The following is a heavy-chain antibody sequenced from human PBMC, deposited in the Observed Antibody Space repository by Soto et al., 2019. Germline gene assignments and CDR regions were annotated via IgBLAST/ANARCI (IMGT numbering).Heavy chain of an antibody. Sequence: QVQLVQSGAEVKKPGSSVKVSCKASGGTFSSYTISWVRQAPGQGLEWMGRIIPILGIANYAQKFQGRVTITADKSTSTAYMELSSLRSEDTAVYYCARAIGTDNWFDPWGQGTLVTVPS. V-gene: IGHV1-69*02. J-gene: IGHJ5*02. CDR2: IIPILGIA. CDR3: ARAIGTDNWFDP. CDR1: GGTFSSYT. D-gene: IGHD2-2*02.